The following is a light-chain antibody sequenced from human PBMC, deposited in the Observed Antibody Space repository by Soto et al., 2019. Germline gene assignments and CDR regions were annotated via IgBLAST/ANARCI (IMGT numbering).Light chain of an antibody. CDR1: SSAVGAYNY. V-gene: IGLV2-14*01. CDR2: EVS. J-gene: IGLJ3*02. CDR3: SSYTGSTFVL. Sequence: QSVLIQPASVSGSPGQSVTISCTGTSSAVGAYNYVSWYQQHPGKAPKLMIFEVSNRPSGVSNRFSGSKSGNTASLTISGLQAEDEADYYCSSYTGSTFVLFGGGTQLTVL.